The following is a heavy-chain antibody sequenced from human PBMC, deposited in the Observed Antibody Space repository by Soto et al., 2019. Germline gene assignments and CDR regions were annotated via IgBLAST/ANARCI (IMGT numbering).Heavy chain of an antibody. J-gene: IGHJ5*02. CDR3: ARVGPWVPYYYDSSPYTFENWFDP. Sequence: SETLSLTCSVSGASISNFYWSWIRQSAGKGLEWIGRLYTRGTTDYNPSLNSRVTLSIDMTNNHVSLILNSVTAADTAVYYCARVGPWVPYYYDSSPYTFENWFDPWGQGTLVTVSS. D-gene: IGHD3-22*01. V-gene: IGHV4-4*07. CDR1: GASISNFY. CDR2: LYTRGTT.